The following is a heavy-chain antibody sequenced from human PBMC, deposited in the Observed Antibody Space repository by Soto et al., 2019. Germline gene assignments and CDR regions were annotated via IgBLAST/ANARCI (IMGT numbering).Heavy chain of an antibody. D-gene: IGHD2-2*01. V-gene: IGHV1-3*01. CDR3: AHWDCSSTSCSDWFDP. CDR2: INAGNGNT. Sequence: ASVKVSCKASGYTFTSYAMHWVRQAPGQRLEWMGWINAGNGNTKYSQKFQGRVTITRDTSASTAYMELSSLRSEDTAVNYCAHWDCSSTSCSDWFDPWGQGTLVTVSS. J-gene: IGHJ5*02. CDR1: GYTFTSYA.